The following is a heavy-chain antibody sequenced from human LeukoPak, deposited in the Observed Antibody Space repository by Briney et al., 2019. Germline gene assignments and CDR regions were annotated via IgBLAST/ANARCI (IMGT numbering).Heavy chain of an antibody. CDR1: GFTVSTYW. CDR3: AKEDYVPFDY. Sequence: GGSLRLSCAASGFTVSTYWMHWVRQAPGKGLEWVAVISYDGSNKYYADSVKGRFTISRDNSKNTLYLQTNSLRAEDTAVYYCAKEDYVPFDYWGQGTLVTVSS. CDR2: ISYDGSNK. J-gene: IGHJ4*02. V-gene: IGHV3-30*18. D-gene: IGHD4-17*01.